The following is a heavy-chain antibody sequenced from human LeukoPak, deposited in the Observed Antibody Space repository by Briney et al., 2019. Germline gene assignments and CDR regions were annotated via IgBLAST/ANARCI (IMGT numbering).Heavy chain of an antibody. V-gene: IGHV3-48*01. CDR2: SSSAI. J-gene: IGHJ4*02. CDR3: ARSGSGYLDY. Sequence: SSSAIYYTDSVKGRFTISRDNAKNSLFLQVNSLRAEDTAVYYCARSGSGYLDYWGQGTLVTASS. D-gene: IGHD6-19*01.